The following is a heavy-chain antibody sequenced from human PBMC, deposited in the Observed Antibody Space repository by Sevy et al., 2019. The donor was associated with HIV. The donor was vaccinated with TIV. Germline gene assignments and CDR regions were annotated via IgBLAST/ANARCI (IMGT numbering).Heavy chain of an antibody. CDR1: GFTFSTYA. V-gene: IGHV3-48*02. J-gene: IGHJ5*02. D-gene: IGHD3-22*01. CDR2: ISRTPATT. Sequence: GGSLRLSCKTSGFTFSTYAMHWVRQAPGKGLEWVASISRTPATTYYADSVRDRFTISRDNAKNSLYLEMNSLRDEDTAVYYCASEAYYYDSREANWFDPWGQGTLVTVSS. CDR3: ASEAYYYDSREANWFDP.